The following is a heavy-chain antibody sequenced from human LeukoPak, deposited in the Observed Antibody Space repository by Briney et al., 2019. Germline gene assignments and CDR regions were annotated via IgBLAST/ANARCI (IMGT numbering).Heavy chain of an antibody. J-gene: IGHJ6*03. CDR3: ARAYSGTWSPFYHYYMDV. CDR1: GDSVSTNRAA. V-gene: IGHV6-1*01. Sequence: SQTLSLTCAISGDSVSTNRAAWNWIRQSPSRGLEWLGRTYYRSKWYSEYAVSVQGRITIDPDTSKNQFSLQLNSMTPEDTAVYFSARAYSGTWSPFYHYYMDVWGNGTTVTVSS. D-gene: IGHD6-13*01. CDR2: TYYRSKWYS.